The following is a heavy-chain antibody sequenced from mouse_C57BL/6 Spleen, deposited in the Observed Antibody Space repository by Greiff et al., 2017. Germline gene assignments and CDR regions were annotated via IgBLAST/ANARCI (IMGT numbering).Heavy chain of an antibody. CDR1: GFSFNTYA. V-gene: IGHV10-1*01. CDR3: VRHGYYGSSYAMDY. D-gene: IGHD1-1*01. CDR2: IRSKSNNYAT. Sequence: DAGGGLVQPKGSLKLSCAASGFSFNTYAMNWVRQAPGKGLEWVARIRSKSNNYATYYADSVKDRFTISRDDSESMLYLQMNNLKTEDTAMYYCVRHGYYGSSYAMDYWGQGTSVTVSS. J-gene: IGHJ4*01.